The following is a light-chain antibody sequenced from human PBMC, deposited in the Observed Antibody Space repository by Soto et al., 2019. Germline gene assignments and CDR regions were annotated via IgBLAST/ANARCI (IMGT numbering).Light chain of an antibody. CDR3: CSYAGSYTML. CDR2: DVT. CDR1: SSDVGIYNY. Sequence: QSVLTQPRSVSGSPGQSVTISCTGTSSDVGIYNYVSWYQQSPGKAPKLIIYDVTKRPSGVPDRFSGSKPGNTASLTISGLQAEDEADYYCCSYAGSYTMLFGGGTKLTVL. V-gene: IGLV2-11*01. J-gene: IGLJ2*01.